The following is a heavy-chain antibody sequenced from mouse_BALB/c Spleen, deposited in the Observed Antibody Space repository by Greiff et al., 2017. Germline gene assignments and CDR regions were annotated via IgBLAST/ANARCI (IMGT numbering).Heavy chain of an antibody. CDR3: ARDFFDY. CDR1: GFTFSSYA. CDR2: ISSGGSYT. Sequence: DVKLVESGGGLVKPGGSLKLSCAASGFTFSSYAMSWVRQCPEKRLEWVAEISSGGSYTYYPDTVTGRFTISRDNAKNTLYLEMSSLRSEDTAMYYCARDFFDYWGQGTTLTVSS. J-gene: IGHJ2*01. V-gene: IGHV5-9-4*01.